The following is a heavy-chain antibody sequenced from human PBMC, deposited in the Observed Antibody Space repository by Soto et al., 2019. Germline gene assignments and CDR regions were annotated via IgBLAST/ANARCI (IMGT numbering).Heavy chain of an antibody. Sequence: GGSLRLSCAASGFTFSDHYMDWVRQAPGKGLEWVGRTRNKANSYTTEYAASVKGRFTISRDDSKNSLYLQMNSLKTEDTAVYYCARDRTSITMVRGQRPLYYYYMDVWGKGTTVTVSS. V-gene: IGHV3-72*01. CDR1: GFTFSDHY. J-gene: IGHJ6*03. CDR3: ARDRTSITMVRGQRPLYYYYMDV. D-gene: IGHD3-10*01. CDR2: TRNKANSYTT.